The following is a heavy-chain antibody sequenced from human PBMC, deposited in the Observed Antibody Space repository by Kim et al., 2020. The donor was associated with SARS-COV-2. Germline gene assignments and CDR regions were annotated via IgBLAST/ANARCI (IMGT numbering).Heavy chain of an antibody. CDR3: ARDFQWLNY. J-gene: IGHJ4*02. CDR2: GNP. Sequence: GNPTYAQGFTRRFVFSLDTSVSTAYLQISSLKAEDTAVYYCARDFQWLNYWGQGTLVTVSS. V-gene: IGHV7-4-1*02. D-gene: IGHD5-18*01.